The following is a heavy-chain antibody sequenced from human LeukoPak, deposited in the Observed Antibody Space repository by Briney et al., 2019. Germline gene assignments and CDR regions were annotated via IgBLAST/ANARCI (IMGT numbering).Heavy chain of an antibody. CDR1: GGSISSSSYY. D-gene: IGHD6-19*01. V-gene: IGHV4-39*01. CDR2: IYYSGST. Sequence: SETLSLTCTVSGGSISSSSYYWGWIRQPPGKGLEWIGSIYYSGSTYYNPSLKSRVTISVDTSKNQFSLKLSSVTAADTAVYYCARGLAVAGLDYWGQGTLVTVSS. J-gene: IGHJ4*02. CDR3: ARGLAVAGLDY.